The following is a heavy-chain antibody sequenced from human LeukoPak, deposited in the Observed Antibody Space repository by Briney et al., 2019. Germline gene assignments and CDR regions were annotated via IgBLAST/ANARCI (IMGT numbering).Heavy chain of an antibody. J-gene: IGHJ4*02. CDR3: ARGYAGYSSSWLDY. CDR1: GGSISSYY. Sequence: SETLSLTCTVSGGSISSYYWSWIRQPAGKGLEWIGRIYTSGSTNYNPSLKSRVTMSLDTSKNQFSLKLSSVTAADTAVYYCARGYAGYSSSWLDYWGQGTLVTVSS. CDR2: IYTSGST. V-gene: IGHV4-4*07. D-gene: IGHD6-13*01.